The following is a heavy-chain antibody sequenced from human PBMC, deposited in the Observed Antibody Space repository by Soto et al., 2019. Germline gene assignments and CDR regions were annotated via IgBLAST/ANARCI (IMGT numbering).Heavy chain of an antibody. Sequence: PGESLKISCRGSGYRFSNYWLGWVRQMPGKGLEWMGIIYPGDSDTRYSPSFQGQVTISADKSVSTAYLQWSSLKASDTAMYYCARGYCSGGSCYLYGMDVWGQGTTVTVSS. CDR1: GYRFSNYW. V-gene: IGHV5-51*01. CDR3: ARGYCSGGSCYLYGMDV. D-gene: IGHD2-15*01. CDR2: IYPGDSDT. J-gene: IGHJ6*02.